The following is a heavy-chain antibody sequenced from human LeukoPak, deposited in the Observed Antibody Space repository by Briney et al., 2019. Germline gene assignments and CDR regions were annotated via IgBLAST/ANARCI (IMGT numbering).Heavy chain of an antibody. CDR3: ASLPYCTTGICTPFDY. Sequence: SETLSLTCAVYVGSFSGYYWSWIRQPPGKGLEWMGEINHSGSTNYNPSLKSRVTISVDTSKNQFSLKLSSATAAATAVYYCASLPYCTTGICTPFDYWGQGTLVTVSS. V-gene: IGHV4-34*01. CDR1: VGSFSGYY. D-gene: IGHD2-8*01. J-gene: IGHJ4*02. CDR2: INHSGST.